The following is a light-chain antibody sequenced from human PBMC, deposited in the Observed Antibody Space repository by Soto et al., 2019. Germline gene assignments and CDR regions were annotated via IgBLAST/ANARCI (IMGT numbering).Light chain of an antibody. Sequence: QSVLTQPPSASGTPGQRVTISCSGSNSNIGSNTVNWYQQLPGTAPKLLIYYDNLRPSGVPDRISGSKSGTSASLAISGLQSDDEADYYCVAWDDSLSGRVFGGGTKLTVL. CDR3: VAWDDSLSGRV. J-gene: IGLJ3*02. V-gene: IGLV1-44*01. CDR1: NSNIGSNT. CDR2: YDN.